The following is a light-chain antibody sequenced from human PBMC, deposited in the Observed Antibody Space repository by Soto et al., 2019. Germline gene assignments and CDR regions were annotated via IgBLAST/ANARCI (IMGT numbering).Light chain of an antibody. Sequence: DIQMTQSPSSVSASVGDRVTITCRASRDINTWLAWYQQKPGKAPKLLISAASSLQSGVPSRFSGSGSGTDFTLTISSLQPEVFATYYCQEANTVPFTFGPGTKVDIK. CDR2: AAS. CDR3: QEANTVPFT. CDR1: RDINTW. J-gene: IGKJ3*01. V-gene: IGKV1-12*01.